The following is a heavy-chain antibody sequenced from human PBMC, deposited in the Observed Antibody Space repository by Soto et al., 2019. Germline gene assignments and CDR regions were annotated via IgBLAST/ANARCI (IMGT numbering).Heavy chain of an antibody. V-gene: IGHV1-58*02. CDR3: AADATAWQQMVPSDY. J-gene: IGHJ4*02. CDR1: GYTFTSYG. CDR2: IAVGSGYT. D-gene: IGHD2-8*01. Sequence: VASVKVSCKASGYTFTSYGISWVRQARGQRLEWIGWIAVGSGYTNYAQRFQDRVTLTRDMSTATTYMELSRLTSEDTAIYYCAADATAWQQMVPSDYWGQGTLVTVSS.